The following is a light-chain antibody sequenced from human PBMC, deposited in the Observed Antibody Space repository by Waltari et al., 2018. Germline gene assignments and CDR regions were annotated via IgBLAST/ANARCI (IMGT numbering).Light chain of an antibody. V-gene: IGLV3-27*01. CDR3: FTVEDNMLRL. J-gene: IGLJ2*01. CDR2: SDS. CDR1: VLGKKF. Sequence: SYELTQPSSVSVSPGQTARITCSGDVLGKKFIRWFQQKPGQAPVLLIFSDSERPSGIPERFSVSSSGTTVTLTISGAQVEDEADYYCFTVEDNMLRLFGGGTKLTVL.